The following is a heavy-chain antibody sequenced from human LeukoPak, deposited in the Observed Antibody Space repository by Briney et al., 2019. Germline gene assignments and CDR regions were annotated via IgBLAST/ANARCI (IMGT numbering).Heavy chain of an antibody. D-gene: IGHD6-19*01. J-gene: IGHJ4*02. CDR2: IPYDGSNK. CDR1: GFTFSNYA. V-gene: IGHV3-30*04. Sequence: GGSLRLSCAASGFTFSNYAIHWVRQALGKGLEWVAVIPYDGSNKYYADSVKGRFTISRDDSKNSLSLQMNSLRAEDTALYYCARGGGSSGWYVDYWGQGTLVTVSS. CDR3: ARGGGSSGWYVDY.